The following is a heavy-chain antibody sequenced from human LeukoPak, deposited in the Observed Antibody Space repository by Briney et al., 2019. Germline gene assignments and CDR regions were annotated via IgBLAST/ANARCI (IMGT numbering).Heavy chain of an antibody. V-gene: IGHV4-59*11. Sequence: SETLSLTCTVSGFSISSHYWIWIRQPPGKGRKWRGYIYYSGSTNYNPSLNSRVTISVDTSKNQFSLKLSSVTAADTDVYYCARWGITFGGVIVDYWGQGTLVTVSS. D-gene: IGHD3-16*02. CDR1: GFSISSHY. J-gene: IGHJ4*02. CDR2: IYYSGST. CDR3: ARWGITFGGVIVDY.